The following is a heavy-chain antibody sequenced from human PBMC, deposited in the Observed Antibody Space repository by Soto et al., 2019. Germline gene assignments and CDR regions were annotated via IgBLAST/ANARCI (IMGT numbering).Heavy chain of an antibody. D-gene: IGHD2-2*01. CDR1: GGTFSSYA. Sequence: SVKVSCKASGGTFSSYAISWVRQAPGQGLEWMGGIIPIFGTANYAQTFQGRVTLTADESTSTAYMELSSLRSEDTAVYYCARADIVEVPADPGYYYYGMDVWGQGTTVTVSS. J-gene: IGHJ6*02. V-gene: IGHV1-69*13. CDR3: ARADIVEVPADPGYYYYGMDV. CDR2: IIPIFGTA.